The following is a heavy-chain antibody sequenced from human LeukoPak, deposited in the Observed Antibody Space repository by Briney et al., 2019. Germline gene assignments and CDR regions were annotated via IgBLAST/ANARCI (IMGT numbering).Heavy chain of an antibody. CDR1: GGSISSGGYY. Sequence: SQTLSLTCTVSGGSISSGGYYWSWLRQHPGKGLDWIGYIYYSGSTYYNPSLKSRVTISVDTSKNQFSLKLSSVTAADTAVYYCARSGESDYSNYDWGQGTLVTVSS. V-gene: IGHV4-31*03. CDR2: IYYSGST. D-gene: IGHD4-11*01. J-gene: IGHJ4*02. CDR3: ARSGESDYSNYD.